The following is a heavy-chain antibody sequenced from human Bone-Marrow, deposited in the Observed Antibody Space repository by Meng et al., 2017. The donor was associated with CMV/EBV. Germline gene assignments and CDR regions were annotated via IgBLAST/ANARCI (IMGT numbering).Heavy chain of an antibody. J-gene: IGHJ4*02. CDR3: ARGFLGGSPDY. V-gene: IGHV4-61*02. Sequence: LRLSCSVSFGSVSNGSYYWSWIRQPAGKGLEWIGRIYTSGSTNYNPSLKSRVTMSVDTSKNQFSLKLSSVTAADTAVYYCARGFLGGSPDYWGQGTLVTVSS. D-gene: IGHD1-26*01. CDR1: FGSVSNGSYY. CDR2: IYTSGST.